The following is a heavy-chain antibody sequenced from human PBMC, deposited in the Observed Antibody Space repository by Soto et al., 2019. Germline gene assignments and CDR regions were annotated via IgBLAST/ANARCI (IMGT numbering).Heavy chain of an antibody. J-gene: IGHJ4*02. CDR1: GGCISSYY. Sequence: SETLSLTCTVSGGCISSYYWSWIRQPPGKGLEWIGYIYYSGNTNYNPSLKSRLTISVDTSKNQFSLRLSSVTAADTAVYYCAGGGGGGGYFPYWGRGPLATVSS. CDR2: IYYSGNT. CDR3: AGGGGGGGYFPY. D-gene: IGHD3-10*01. V-gene: IGHV4-59*01.